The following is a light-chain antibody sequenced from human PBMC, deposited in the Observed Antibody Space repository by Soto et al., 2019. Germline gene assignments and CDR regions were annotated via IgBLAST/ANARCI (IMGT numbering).Light chain of an antibody. CDR1: QSISRR. Sequence: DIQMIQSPSALSASVGDRVTITCRASQSISRRLALYQQKPGKAPKLLIYDASSLESGVPAGFSGSGSGTQFTLTISSLQPDDFATYCCQQYTSYPWTFGQGTRVEIQ. V-gene: IGKV1-5*01. CDR2: DAS. CDR3: QQYTSYPWT. J-gene: IGKJ1*01.